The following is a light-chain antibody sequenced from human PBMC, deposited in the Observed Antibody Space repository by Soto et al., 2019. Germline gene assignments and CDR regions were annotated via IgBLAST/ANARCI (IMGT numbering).Light chain of an antibody. CDR1: QSISSW. V-gene: IGKV1-5*03. CDR3: QLYNSYSALT. Sequence: EIQMTQSPSTLSASVGDRVTITCRASQSISSWLAWYQQKTGKAPKLLIYNASSLESGVPSRFSGSGSGTEFTLTISSLQPDDFATYYCQLYNSYSALTFGGGTKVEIK. J-gene: IGKJ4*01. CDR2: NAS.